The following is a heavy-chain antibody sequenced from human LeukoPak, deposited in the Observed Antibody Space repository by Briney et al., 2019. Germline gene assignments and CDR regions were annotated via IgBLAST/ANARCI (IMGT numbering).Heavy chain of an antibody. CDR1: GGSISSSSYY. CDR2: IYYSGST. CDR3: ARVRGDSSGYYLPDY. J-gene: IGHJ4*02. D-gene: IGHD3-22*01. V-gene: IGHV4-39*07. Sequence: SETLSLTCTVSGGSISSSSYYWGWIRQPPGKGLEWIGSIYYSGSTYYNPSLKSRVTISVDTSKNQFSLKLSSVTAADTAVYYCARVRGDSSGYYLPDYWGQGTLVTVSS.